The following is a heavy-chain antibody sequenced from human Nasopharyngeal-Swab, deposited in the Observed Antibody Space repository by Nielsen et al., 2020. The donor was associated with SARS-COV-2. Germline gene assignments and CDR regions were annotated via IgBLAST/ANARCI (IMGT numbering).Heavy chain of an antibody. CDR1: GFTFESYG. Sequence: GGSLRLSCEASGFTFESYGMTWVRQAPGKGLEWVSTISGSGDNTHYADSVRGRFTISRDNSQRTVFLQMTSLRAEDTALYYCAKDPSAAMDVWGKGTTVTVSS. J-gene: IGHJ6*03. V-gene: IGHV3-23*01. CDR3: AKDPSAAMDV. D-gene: IGHD6-13*01. CDR2: ISGSGDNT.